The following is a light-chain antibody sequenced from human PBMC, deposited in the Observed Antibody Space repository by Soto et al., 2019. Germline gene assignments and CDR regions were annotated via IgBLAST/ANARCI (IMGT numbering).Light chain of an antibody. CDR2: DAS. Sequence: EIVLTQSPSTLSLSPLYRATLSFVSSQSVSSRYLAWYQQKPGQAPRLLIYDASNRATGIPARFSGSGSGTDFTLTISSLEPEDFAVYYCQQRSNWPSTFGQGTKVDIK. CDR1: QSVSSRY. J-gene: IGKJ1*01. CDR3: QQRSNWPST. V-gene: IGKV3-11*01.